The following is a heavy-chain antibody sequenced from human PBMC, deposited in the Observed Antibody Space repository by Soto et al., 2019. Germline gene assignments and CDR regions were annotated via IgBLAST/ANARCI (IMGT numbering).Heavy chain of an antibody. Sequence: QVQLVQSGAEVKKPGSSVKVSCRASGVTLNDYALSGVRQAPGQGLEWMGGIIPLSASAKLAQKFQGRVTSTADISTRTAYMELTSVRSEDTAVYYCATGLLAAAPLNYWGQGTLVTVSS. J-gene: IGHJ4*02. CDR3: ATGLLAAAPLNY. CDR2: IIPLSASA. D-gene: IGHD6-13*01. CDR1: GVTLNDYA. V-gene: IGHV1-69*06.